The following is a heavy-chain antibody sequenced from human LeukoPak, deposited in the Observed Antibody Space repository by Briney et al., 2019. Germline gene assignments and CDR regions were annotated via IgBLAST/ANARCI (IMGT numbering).Heavy chain of an antibody. J-gene: IGHJ3*02. CDR2: INSGSSYI. D-gene: IGHD2-2*01. CDR1: EFTFSGYI. V-gene: IGHV3-21*01. Sequence: GGSLRLSCAASEFTFSGYIMNWVRQAPGKGLEWVSSINSGSSYIYYAYSVKGRFTISKDNAKNSLYLQMNSLRAEDTAVYYCARGPRESRYCTSTTCPHAFDIWGQGKMVTVSS. CDR3: ARGPRESRYCTSTTCPHAFDI.